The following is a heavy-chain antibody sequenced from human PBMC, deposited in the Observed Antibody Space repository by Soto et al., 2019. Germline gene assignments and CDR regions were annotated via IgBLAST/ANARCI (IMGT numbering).Heavy chain of an antibody. CDR3: ARLSVYGDYITGFDY. V-gene: IGHV4-59*08. CDR2: IYYSGST. CDR1: GGSISSYY. D-gene: IGHD4-17*01. J-gene: IGHJ4*02. Sequence: SETLSLTCTVSGGSISSYYWSWIRQPPGKGLEWIGYIYYSGSTNYNPSLKSRVTISVDSSKNQFSLKLSSVTAADTAVYYCARLSVYGDYITGFDYWGQGTLVTVSS.